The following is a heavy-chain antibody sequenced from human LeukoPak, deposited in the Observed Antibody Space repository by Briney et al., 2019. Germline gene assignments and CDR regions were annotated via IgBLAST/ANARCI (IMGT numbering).Heavy chain of an antibody. CDR2: IRYDGSNK. V-gene: IGHV3-30*02. J-gene: IGHJ6*03. Sequence: GGSLRLSCAASGFTFSSYGMHWVRQAPGKGLEWVAFIRYDGSNKYYADSVKGRFTISRDNSKNTLYMQMNILRAEDTAVYSCVKGRHEDYYYYMDVWGKETTVTVSS. CDR1: GFTFSSYG. CDR3: VKGRHEDYYYYMDV.